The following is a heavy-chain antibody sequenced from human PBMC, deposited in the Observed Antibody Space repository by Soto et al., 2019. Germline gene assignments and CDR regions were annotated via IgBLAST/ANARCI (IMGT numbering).Heavy chain of an antibody. V-gene: IGHV4-4*07. CDR1: GASITCTSY. CDR3: ARGMTPPGAPAWYYFDS. D-gene: IGHD2-8*02. J-gene: IGHJ4*02. Sequence: SETLSLTCTVSGASITCTSYWSWIRQPAGKGLEWIGRFSLSGTTNYNPSLRSRVTMSADVSKNQFSLRLASVTAADTALYYCARGMTPPGAPAWYYFDSWGQGTLVTVSS. CDR2: FSLSGTT.